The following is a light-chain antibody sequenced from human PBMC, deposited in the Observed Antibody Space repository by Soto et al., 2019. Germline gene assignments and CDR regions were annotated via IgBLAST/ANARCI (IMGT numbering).Light chain of an antibody. J-gene: IGKJ2*02. V-gene: IGKV1-39*01. Sequence: DIQMTQSPSSLSASVGGRVTITCRPSQSISTYLNWYQQKPGKAPKLLIYGASSSQSGVPSRFSGSGAGTDFTLTISSLQPEDFATYYCQQTYSTPRTFGQGTKLEIK. CDR1: QSISTY. CDR3: QQTYSTPRT. CDR2: GAS.